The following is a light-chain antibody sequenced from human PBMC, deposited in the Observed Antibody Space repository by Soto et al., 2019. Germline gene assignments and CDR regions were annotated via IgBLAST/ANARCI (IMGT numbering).Light chain of an antibody. V-gene: IGKV3-11*01. J-gene: IGKJ2*01. CDR2: DAS. Sequence: EILLTQSPATLFLSPGERATLSCRSSQSVSPYLAWYQQKPGQAPRLLIYDASNRATGILGRFSGSGSGTDFTLTISGLEPEDFAVYYCQQSSNWPPMTCGQGTKLEIK. CDR1: QSVSPY. CDR3: QQSSNWPPMT.